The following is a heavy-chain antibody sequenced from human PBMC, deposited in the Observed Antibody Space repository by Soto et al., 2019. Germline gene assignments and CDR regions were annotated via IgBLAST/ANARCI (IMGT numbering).Heavy chain of an antibody. V-gene: IGHV4-31*03. CDR2: IYYSGST. CDR3: AREREYCSSTSCYEYYYDGMDV. J-gene: IGHJ6*02. CDR1: GGSISSGGYY. D-gene: IGHD2-2*01. Sequence: QVQLQESGPGLVKPSQTLSLTCTVSGGSISSGGYYWSWIRQHPGKGLEWIGYIYYSGSTYYNPSLKSRVTISVDTSKNQFSLKLSSVTAADTAVYYCAREREYCSSTSCYEYYYDGMDVWGQGTTVTVSS.